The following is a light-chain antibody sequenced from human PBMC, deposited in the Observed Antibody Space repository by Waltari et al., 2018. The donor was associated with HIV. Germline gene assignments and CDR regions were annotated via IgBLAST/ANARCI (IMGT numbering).Light chain of an antibody. CDR2: VNS. V-gene: IGLV1-47*01. CDR1: SSNIGSNH. J-gene: IGLJ2*01. CDR3: AAWADSLRGPV. Sequence: QSVLTQPPSASGTPGQRVTISCSGSSSNIGSNHVYWYQHLPGTAPKLLIYVNSQRPSGVPDRFSGSKSGTSASLAISGLRSEDEADYYCAAWADSLRGPVFGGGSRLTVL.